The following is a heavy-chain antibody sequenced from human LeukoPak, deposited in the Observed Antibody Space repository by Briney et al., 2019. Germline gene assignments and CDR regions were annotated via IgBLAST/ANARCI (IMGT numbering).Heavy chain of an antibody. CDR3: ARGSGWWYY. V-gene: IGHV4-30-4*01. D-gene: IGHD6-19*01. Sequence: PSQTLSLTCTVSGDFISSGDYYWSWIRRPPGKGLEWIGYIYYSGSIYHNPSLKSRVTISVDTSKNQFSLKPSSVTAADTAVYYCARGSGWWYYWGQGTLVTV. CDR2: IYYSGSI. CDR1: GDFISSGDYY. J-gene: IGHJ4*02.